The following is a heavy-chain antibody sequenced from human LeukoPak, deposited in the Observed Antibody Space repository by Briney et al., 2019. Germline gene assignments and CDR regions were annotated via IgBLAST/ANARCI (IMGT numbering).Heavy chain of an antibody. CDR3: ARDSGYDSSGYYPFDY. CDR2: IIPIFGIA. Sequence: EASVKVSCKASGGTFSSYAISWVRQAPGQGLELMGRIIPIFGIANYAQKFQGRVTITADKSTSTAYMELSSLRSEDTAVYYCARDSGYDSSGYYPFDYWGQGTLVTVSS. V-gene: IGHV1-69*04. D-gene: IGHD3-22*01. J-gene: IGHJ4*02. CDR1: GGTFSSYA.